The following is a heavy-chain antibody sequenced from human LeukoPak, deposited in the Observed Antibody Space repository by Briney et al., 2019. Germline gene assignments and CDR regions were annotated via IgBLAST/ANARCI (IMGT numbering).Heavy chain of an antibody. V-gene: IGHV1-46*03. CDR1: GYTFTSYY. CDR3: ARGVMLSGHHPNAFDI. D-gene: IGHD3-3*01. J-gene: IGHJ3*02. Sequence: ASVKVSCKASGYTFTSYYMHWVRQAPGQGLEWMGIINPSGGSTGYSQKFQGRVTMTRDTSTSTVYMELSSLRSEDTAVYYCARGVMLSGHHPNAFDIWGQGTMVTVSS. CDR2: INPSGGST.